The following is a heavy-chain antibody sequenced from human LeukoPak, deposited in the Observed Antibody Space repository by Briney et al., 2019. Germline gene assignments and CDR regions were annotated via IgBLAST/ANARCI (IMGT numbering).Heavy chain of an antibody. Sequence: PSETLSLTCAVYGGSFSGYYWSWIRQPPGKGLEWIGYIYYSEGTKYNPSLKSRVTMSLDTSKNQISLKLTSVTAADTAVYYCSRAYSSGRGDIWGQGTLVTVSS. J-gene: IGHJ4*02. V-gene: IGHV4-59*01. D-gene: IGHD6-19*01. CDR1: GGSFSGYY. CDR2: IYYSEGT. CDR3: SRAYSSGRGDI.